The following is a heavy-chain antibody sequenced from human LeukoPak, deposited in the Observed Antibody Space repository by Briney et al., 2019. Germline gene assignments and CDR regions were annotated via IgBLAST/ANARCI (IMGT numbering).Heavy chain of an antibody. CDR3: ARESSGPYHYGMDV. D-gene: IGHD6-19*01. V-gene: IGHV3-48*04. CDR1: GFSLRKYG. CDR2: ISRSSGVI. J-gene: IGHJ6*02. Sequence: GGSLRLSCAASGFSLRKYGMNWVRLAPGKGLEWVVKISRSSGVIYYADSVKGRFTISGDDARNSLYLQMNSLRAEDTAVYYCARESSGPYHYGMDVWGQGTTVIVSS.